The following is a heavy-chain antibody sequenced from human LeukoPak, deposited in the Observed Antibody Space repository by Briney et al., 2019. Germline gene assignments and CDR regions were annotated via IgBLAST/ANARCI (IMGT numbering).Heavy chain of an antibody. CDR1: GFSFRSYT. D-gene: IGHD6-13*01. CDR3: VKGSSSFDY. Sequence: GGSLRPSCSASGFSFRSYTMNWVRQAPGKGLQYVSGMSSSGGSTYYADSVKGRFTISRDNSKNTLYLQMSSLRTEDTAVYHCVKGSSSFDYWGQGTLVTVSS. CDR2: MSSSGGST. J-gene: IGHJ4*02. V-gene: IGHV3-64D*09.